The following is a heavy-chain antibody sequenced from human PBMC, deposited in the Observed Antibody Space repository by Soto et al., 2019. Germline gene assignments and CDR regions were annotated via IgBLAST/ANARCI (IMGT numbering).Heavy chain of an antibody. D-gene: IGHD2-15*01. J-gene: IGHJ5*02. Sequence: QVQLVQSGAEVKKPGASVKVSCKASGYTFTSYGISWVRQAPGQGLEWMGWISAYNGNTNYAQKLQGRVTMTTDTSTSTAYMELRSPGSDDTPVYYCAREGYYCSGGSCYSEGWFDPWGQGTLVTVSS. CDR3: AREGYYCSGGSCYSEGWFDP. CDR2: ISAYNGNT. CDR1: GYTFTSYG. V-gene: IGHV1-18*01.